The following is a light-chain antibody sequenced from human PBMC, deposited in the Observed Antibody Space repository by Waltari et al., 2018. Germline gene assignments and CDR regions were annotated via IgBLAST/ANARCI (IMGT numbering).Light chain of an antibody. Sequence: DIVMTQSPDSPAVPLGERATTTCKYSLSVLYSDNNKNYLAWYQQKSGQPPKLLISWASTRESGVPDRFSGSGSGTDFTLTISSLQAEDVACYFCQQYYSTQNTFGQGTKLEIK. CDR3: QQYYSTQNT. V-gene: IGKV4-1*01. CDR1: LSVLYSDNNKNY. J-gene: IGKJ2*01. CDR2: WAS.